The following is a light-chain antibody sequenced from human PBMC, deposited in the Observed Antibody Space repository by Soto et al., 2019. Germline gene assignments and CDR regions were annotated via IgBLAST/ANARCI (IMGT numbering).Light chain of an antibody. Sequence: DIVLTQSPHSLSVSLGERATINCKSSQSVVFGSNNKNSLAWYQQRPGQAPKLLIYWASTRASGVPDRFSGSGSGTDFTLTSSNLQAEDVAVYYCQYRGTFGPGTKVDI. CDR2: WAS. CDR3: QYRGT. CDR1: QSVVFGSNNKNS. J-gene: IGKJ3*01. V-gene: IGKV4-1*01.